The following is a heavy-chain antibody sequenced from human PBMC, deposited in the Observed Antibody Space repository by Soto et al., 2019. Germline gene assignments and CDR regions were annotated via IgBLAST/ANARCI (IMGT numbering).Heavy chain of an antibody. D-gene: IGHD2-15*01. V-gene: IGHV3-33*01. CDR1: GFTFSSYG. CDR3: ARDDQYIVVVVAATPRGGAFDI. Sequence: QVQLVESGGGEVQPGRSLRLSCAASGFTFSSYGMHWVRQAPGKGLEWVAVIWYDGSNKYYADSVKGRFTISRDNSKNTLYLQMNSLRAEDTAVYYCARDDQYIVVVVAATPRGGAFDIWGLGTMVTVSS. J-gene: IGHJ3*02. CDR2: IWYDGSNK.